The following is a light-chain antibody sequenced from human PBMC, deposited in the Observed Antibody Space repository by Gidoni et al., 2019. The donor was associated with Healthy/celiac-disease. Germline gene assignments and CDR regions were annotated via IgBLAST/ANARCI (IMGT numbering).Light chain of an antibody. CDR3: QQRSNWPPLT. V-gene: IGKV3-11*01. Sequence: IVLTQSPATLSLSPVERATLSCRASQSVSSYLAWYQQKPGQATRLLIYDASNRATGIPARFSGSGSGTDFTLTISSLEPEDCAGYYCQQRSNWPPLTFGGGTKVEIK. J-gene: IGKJ4*01. CDR1: QSVSSY. CDR2: DAS.